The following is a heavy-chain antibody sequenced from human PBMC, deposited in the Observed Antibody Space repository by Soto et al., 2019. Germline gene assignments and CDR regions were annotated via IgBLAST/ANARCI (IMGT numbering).Heavy chain of an antibody. CDR1: GGSISSGGYY. Sequence: PSETLSLTCTVSGGSISSGGYYWSWLRQHPGKGLEWIGYIYYSGSTYYNPSLKSRVTISVDTSKNQFSLKLSSVTAADTAVYYCARANRRFGSLNPCYFDYWGQGTLGTVSS. D-gene: IGHD1-26*01. CDR3: ARANRRFGSLNPCYFDY. CDR2: IYYSGST. V-gene: IGHV4-31*03. J-gene: IGHJ4*02.